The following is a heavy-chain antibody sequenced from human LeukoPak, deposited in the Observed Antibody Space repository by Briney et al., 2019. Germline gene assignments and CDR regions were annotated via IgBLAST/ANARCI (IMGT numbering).Heavy chain of an antibody. CDR1: GFTFSHYW. Sequence: GGSLRLSCAASGFTFSHYWMAWVRQAPGKGPEWVANVKQDESSKFYADSVKGRFTISRDNAKNSLYLQMSGLRVEDTALYYCVRDYDGDLDYWGQGTLVTVSS. J-gene: IGHJ4*02. V-gene: IGHV3-7*01. D-gene: IGHD4-23*01. CDR2: VKQDESSK. CDR3: VRDYDGDLDY.